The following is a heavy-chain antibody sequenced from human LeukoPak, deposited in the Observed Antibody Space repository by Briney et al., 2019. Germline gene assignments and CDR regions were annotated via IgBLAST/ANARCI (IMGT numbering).Heavy chain of an antibody. V-gene: IGHV5-51*01. CDR2: IYPGDSDT. CDR3: ARLLSCSSTSCYGPYSGDYFDY. CDR1: GYSFTSYW. D-gene: IGHD2-2*01. J-gene: IGHJ4*02. Sequence: GESLQISCKGSGYSFTSYWIGWVRQMPGKGLEWMGIIYPGDSDTRYSPSFQGQVTISADKSISTAYLQWSSLKASDTAMYYCARLLSCSSTSCYGPYSGDYFDYWGQGTLVTVSS.